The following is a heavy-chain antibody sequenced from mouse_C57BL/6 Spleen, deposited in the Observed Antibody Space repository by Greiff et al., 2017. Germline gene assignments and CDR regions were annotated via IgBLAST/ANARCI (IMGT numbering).Heavy chain of an antibody. Sequence: VQLQQSGAELARPGASVKLSCKASGYTFPSYGISWVKQRTGQGLEWIGEIYPRSGNTYYNEKFKGKATLTADKSSSTAYMELRSLTSEDSAVYFCARSTTVVARYFDVWGTGTTVTVSS. CDR1: GYTFPSYG. V-gene: IGHV1-81*01. J-gene: IGHJ1*03. CDR3: ARSTTVVARYFDV. D-gene: IGHD1-1*01. CDR2: IYPRSGNT.